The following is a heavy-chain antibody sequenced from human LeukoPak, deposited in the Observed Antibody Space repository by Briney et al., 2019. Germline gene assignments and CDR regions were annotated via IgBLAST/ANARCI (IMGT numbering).Heavy chain of an antibody. J-gene: IGHJ4*02. CDR3: AKAFAFGGVIAPFAY. CDR2: ISWNSGSI. CDR1: GFAFDDYA. D-gene: IGHD3-16*02. V-gene: IGHV3-9*01. Sequence: GGSLRISCAASGFAFDDYAMHSVRQAPGQGPEWVSGISWNSGSIGYTDSVKGRFTISRDNAKNSLYLQRNSLRAEDTALYYCAKAFAFGGVIAPFAYWGQGTLVTVSS.